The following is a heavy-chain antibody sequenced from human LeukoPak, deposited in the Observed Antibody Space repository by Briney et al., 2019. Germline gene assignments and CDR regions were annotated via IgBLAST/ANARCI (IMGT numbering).Heavy chain of an antibody. Sequence: GGSLRLSCGASGFTFSDYGVHWVRQAPGKGLEWVTFIRYDGSKKYYADSVKGRFTISRDNAKNSLYLQMNSLRAEDTALYYCARVSLGYCSGGSCYSPTYYYYMDVWGKGTTVTISS. CDR1: GFTFSDYG. CDR3: ARVSLGYCSGGSCYSPTYYYYMDV. V-gene: IGHV3-30*02. D-gene: IGHD2-15*01. CDR2: IRYDGSKK. J-gene: IGHJ6*03.